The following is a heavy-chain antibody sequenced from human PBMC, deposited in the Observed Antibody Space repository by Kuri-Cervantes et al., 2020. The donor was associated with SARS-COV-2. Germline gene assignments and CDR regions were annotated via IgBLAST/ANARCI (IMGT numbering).Heavy chain of an antibody. V-gene: IGHV1-2*02. J-gene: IGHJ3*01. CDR1: GYTFTGYY. CDR3: ATQACPNGVCFSNAAFDV. CDR2: INPNSGGT. D-gene: IGHD2-8*01. Sequence: ASVKVSCKASGYTFTGYYMHWVRQAPGQGLERMGWINPNSGGTNYAQKFQGRVTMTRDTSISTAYMELTSLRSEDTAIYYCATQACPNGVCFSNAAFDVWGQGTMVTVSS.